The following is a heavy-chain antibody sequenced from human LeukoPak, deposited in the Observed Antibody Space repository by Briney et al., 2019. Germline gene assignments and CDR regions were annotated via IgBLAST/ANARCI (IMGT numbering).Heavy chain of an antibody. D-gene: IGHD6-6*01. V-gene: IGHV4-59*01. CDR1: GGSISDYH. CDR2: ISYSGST. CDR3: ARGEAQFDY. J-gene: IGHJ4*02. Sequence: PSEALSLTCTVSGGSISDYHWNWIRQPPGKGLEWIGHISYSGSTNYNPSLKSRVTISGDTSKNQFSLKLSSVTAADTAVYYCARGEAQFDYWGQGTLVTVSS.